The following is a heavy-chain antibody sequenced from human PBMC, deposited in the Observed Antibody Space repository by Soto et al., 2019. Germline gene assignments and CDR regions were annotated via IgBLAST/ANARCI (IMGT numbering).Heavy chain of an antibody. CDR2: IGPESGAT. CDR3: GRGRSGQIVVFY. Sequence: ASVKVSCKASGYTFTGHYIHWVRQAPEQGPEWMGEIGPESGATRYAQKFQGRVTMTLDMSITTVYMELNNLSPDDTAVYYCGRGRSGQIVVFYWGQGTPVTASS. CDR1: GYTFTGHY. V-gene: IGHV1-2*02. D-gene: IGHD1-26*01. J-gene: IGHJ4*02.